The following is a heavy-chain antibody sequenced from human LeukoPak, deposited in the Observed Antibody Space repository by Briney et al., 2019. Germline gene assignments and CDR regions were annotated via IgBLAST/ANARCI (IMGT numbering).Heavy chain of an antibody. J-gene: IGHJ3*02. V-gene: IGHV3-30*01. CDR2: ISYDGSNK. D-gene: IGHD1-14*01. CDR1: GFTFSSYA. Sequence: QPGGSLRLSCAASGFTFSSYAMHWVRQAPGKGLEWVAVISYDGSNKYYADSVKGRFTISRDNSKNTLYLQMNSLRAEDTAVYYCAREAGPYAFDIWDQGTMVTVSS. CDR3: AREAGPYAFDI.